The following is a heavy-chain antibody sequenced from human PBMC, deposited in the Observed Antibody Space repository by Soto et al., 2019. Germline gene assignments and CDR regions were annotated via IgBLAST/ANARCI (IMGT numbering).Heavy chain of an antibody. Sequence: GGSLRLSCAASGFTFSTYHMNWVRQSPGKGLEWVSYIHSGGSRIYYADSVKGRFTISRDNSKNTLYLQMNSLRAEDTAVYYCARDMGYNWNYPHFDYWGQGTLVTVSS. J-gene: IGHJ4*02. V-gene: IGHV3-48*01. CDR2: IHSGGSRI. CDR1: GFTFSTYH. CDR3: ARDMGYNWNYPHFDY. D-gene: IGHD1-7*01.